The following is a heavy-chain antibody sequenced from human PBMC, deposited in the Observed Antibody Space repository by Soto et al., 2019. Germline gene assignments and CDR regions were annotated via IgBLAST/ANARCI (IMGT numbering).Heavy chain of an antibody. CDR2: ISSDGSST. V-gene: IGHV3-74*01. D-gene: IGHD3-9*01. CDR1: GFTFSGYW. J-gene: IGHJ3*02. CDR3: ARKAIRAFDI. Sequence: HPGGSLRLSCAASGFTFSGYWMHWVRQAPGKGLVWVSRISSDGSSTNYADSLKDRFTISRYNAKNTLYLKMNSLRAEDSAVYYCARKAIRAFDIWGQGTMVSV.